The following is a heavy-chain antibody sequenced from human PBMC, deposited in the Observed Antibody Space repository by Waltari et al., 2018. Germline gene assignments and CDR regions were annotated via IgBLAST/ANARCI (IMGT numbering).Heavy chain of an antibody. Sequence: QVQLQQWGAGLLKPSETLSLTCAVYGGSFSGYYWSWIRQPPGKGLEWIGEINHSGSTNYNPSLKRRVTISVDTSKNQFSLKLSSVTAADTAVYYCASVVVVAATPGDNYFDYWGQGTVVTVSS. CDR3: ASVVVVAATPGDNYFDY. D-gene: IGHD2-15*01. J-gene: IGHJ4*02. V-gene: IGHV4-34*01. CDR1: GGSFSGYY. CDR2: INHSGST.